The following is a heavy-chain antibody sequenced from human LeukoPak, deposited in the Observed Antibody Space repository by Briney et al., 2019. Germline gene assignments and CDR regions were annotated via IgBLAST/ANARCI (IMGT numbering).Heavy chain of an antibody. CDR1: GFTFSSYE. V-gene: IGHV3-74*01. D-gene: IGHD3-22*01. J-gene: IGHJ4*02. CDR3: ARVYDSSGYYYY. CDR2: INSDGSST. Sequence: PGGSLRLSCAASGFTFSSYEMNWVRHVPGKGLVWVSRINSDGSSTTYADSVKGRFTISRDNSKNTLYLQMNSLRAEDTAVYYCARVYDSSGYYYYCGQGTLVTVSS.